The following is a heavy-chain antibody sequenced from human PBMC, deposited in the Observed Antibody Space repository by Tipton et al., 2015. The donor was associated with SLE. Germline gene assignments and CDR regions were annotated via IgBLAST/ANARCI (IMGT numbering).Heavy chain of an antibody. CDR2: ITYSGST. D-gene: IGHD3-16*02. Sequence: TLSLTCSVSGASIASGGYYWGWIRQPPGKGLEWIGSITYSGSTYYNPSLNSGVIISVDTSKNEFSLKRSSVTAADTAVYYCARGGRYRFDFWGQGTLVSVSS. CDR3: ARGGRYRFDF. J-gene: IGHJ4*02. CDR1: GASIASGGYY. V-gene: IGHV4-39*01.